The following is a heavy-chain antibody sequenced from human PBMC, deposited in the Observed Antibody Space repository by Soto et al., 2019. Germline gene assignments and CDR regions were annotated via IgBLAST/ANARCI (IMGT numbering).Heavy chain of an antibody. CDR2: MHYSGIS. CDR3: ARRSGGAPFDS. Sequence: QLQLQESGPRLVKPSETLSLTCTVSGVSISSSTYYWGWIRQPPGRGLEWIATMHYSGISFYNLSLKSRVTMSGDTSKNQFSLKLTSVTAADTAVYFCARRSGGAPFDSWGRGTLVTVSS. V-gene: IGHV4-39*01. J-gene: IGHJ4*02. D-gene: IGHD3-10*01. CDR1: GVSISSSTYY.